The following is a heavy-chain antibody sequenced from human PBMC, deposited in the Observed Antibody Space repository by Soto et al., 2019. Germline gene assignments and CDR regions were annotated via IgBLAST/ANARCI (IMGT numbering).Heavy chain of an antibody. CDR3: AKLGGYYQAFDN. CDR1: GGSIRNNY. D-gene: IGHD3-3*01. V-gene: IGHV4-59*08. J-gene: IGHJ4*02. Sequence: SETLSLTCTVSGGSIRNNYWSWIRQPPGKGLEWVGYIYYTGTSKYNPSLKSRVTISVDSSKNQFSLKLDSVTAADTVVYYCAKLGGYYQAFDNWGQGTLVTVSS. CDR2: IYYTGTS.